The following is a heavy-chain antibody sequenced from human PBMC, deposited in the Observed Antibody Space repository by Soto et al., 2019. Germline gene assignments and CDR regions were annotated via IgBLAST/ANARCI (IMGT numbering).Heavy chain of an antibody. Sequence: QVQLQESGPGLVKPSETLSLTCAVYGGSISSNKWWSWVRQPPGKGLEWIGEIYHSGSTNYNPSLKSRVTISLDKSKNQFSLKLTSVTAADSADYYCARDDHIVVVPTSLGAMDVWGQGTTVTVSS. V-gene: IGHV4-4*02. CDR3: ARDDHIVVVPTSLGAMDV. D-gene: IGHD2-2*01. CDR2: IYHSGST. CDR1: GGSISSNKW. J-gene: IGHJ6*02.